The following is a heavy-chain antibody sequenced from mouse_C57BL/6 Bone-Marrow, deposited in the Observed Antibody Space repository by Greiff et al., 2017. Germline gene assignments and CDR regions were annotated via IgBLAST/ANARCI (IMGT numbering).Heavy chain of an antibody. CDR1: GYTFTSYG. CDR2: IYPSSGNT. J-gene: IGHJ1*03. D-gene: IGHD1-1*01. Sequence: QVQLQQSGAELARPGASVKLSCKASGYTFTSYGISWVKQRTGQGLEWIGEIYPSSGNTYYNEKFKGKATLTADKSSSTAYMELRSLTSEESAVYFCARDYGGSNPQVGYFDGWGTGTTVTVSS. CDR3: ARDYGGSNPQVGYFDG. V-gene: IGHV1-81*01.